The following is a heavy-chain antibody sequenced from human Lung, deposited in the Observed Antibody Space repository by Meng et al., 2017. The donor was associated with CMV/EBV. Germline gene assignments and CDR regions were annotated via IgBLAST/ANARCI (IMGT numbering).Heavy chain of an antibody. V-gene: IGHV4-4*07. J-gene: IGHJ4*02. CDR2: IYTSGTT. CDR3: ARAEADTGNFDY. Sequence: QLQLQESGPGRVKPSEPLSLTCTGSGGSISSYYWSWIRQSAGKGLEWIGRIYTSGTTIYNPSLKSRLTLSLDTSKNQFSLKLNSVTAADTAVYYCARAEADTGNFDYWGQGTLVTVSS. CDR1: GGSISSYY. D-gene: IGHD6-19*01.